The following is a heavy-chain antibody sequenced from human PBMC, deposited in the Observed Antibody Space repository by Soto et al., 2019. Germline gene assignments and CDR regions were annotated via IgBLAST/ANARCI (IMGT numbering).Heavy chain of an antibody. D-gene: IGHD6-13*01. J-gene: IGHJ4*02. CDR1: GGSISSDACT. CDR2: IYYSGST. Sequence: QVQVQESGPGLVKPSETLSLICTVSGGSISSDACTWNWVRQPPGKGLEWIGYIYYSGSTYYYPSLKSRLTRSIDTSNNQCSLELNSGTAADTAVYFCARGWVQGQTGKTDYFDFWGQGPLVTVSS. V-gene: IGHV4-30-4*01. CDR3: ARGWVQGQTGKTDYFDF.